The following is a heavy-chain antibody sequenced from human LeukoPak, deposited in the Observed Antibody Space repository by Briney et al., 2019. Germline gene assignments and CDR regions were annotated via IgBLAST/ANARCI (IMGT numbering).Heavy chain of an antibody. CDR1: GGSVSTYY. J-gene: IGHJ4*02. D-gene: IGHD2/OR15-2a*01. CDR3: ARLVYGVGLGY. CDR2: IESSGST. V-gene: IGHV4-4*09. Sequence: SETLSLTCAVSGGSVSTYYWGWIRQPPGKGLEFIGNIESSGSTKYNPSLQSRVTISIDTSKNQFSLKLNSVTAADTAVYYCARLVYGVGLGYWGQGALVTVS.